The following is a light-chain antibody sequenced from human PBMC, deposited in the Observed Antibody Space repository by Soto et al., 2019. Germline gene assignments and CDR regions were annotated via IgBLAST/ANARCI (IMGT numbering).Light chain of an antibody. CDR3: QQYNDWPPIT. V-gene: IGKV3D-20*01. Sequence: PGQIATLSCVASQSVSNNYLAWYQQKPGLAPRLLIYDASTRATGIPDRFSGSGSGTDFTLTISRLQPEDFAVYYCQQYNDWPPITFGQGTRLEIK. CDR2: DAS. J-gene: IGKJ5*01. CDR1: QSVSNNY.